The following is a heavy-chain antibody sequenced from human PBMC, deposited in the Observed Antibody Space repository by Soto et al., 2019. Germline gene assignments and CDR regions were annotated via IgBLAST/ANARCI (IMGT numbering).Heavy chain of an antibody. J-gene: IGHJ2*01. D-gene: IGHD1-20*01. CDR1: GGSSRAYH. CDR2: FSYSGSL. CDR3: AGGPRYWSFAL. Sequence: PSETLSLTCSVYGGSSRAYHWSWIRQSPGEGLEWIGEFSYSGSLNYNPSLKRRVAVSLDTSTDHFSLTMTSVIAADTGVYFCAGGPRYWSFALWGRGTLVTVSS. V-gene: IGHV4-34*01.